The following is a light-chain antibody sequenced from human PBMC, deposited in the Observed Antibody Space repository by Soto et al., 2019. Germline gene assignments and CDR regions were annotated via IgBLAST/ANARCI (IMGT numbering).Light chain of an antibody. CDR3: QSYDGNLSEV. V-gene: IGLV1-40*01. J-gene: IGLJ1*01. CDR1: GSNIGXXXX. Sequence: QSVLTQPPSVPGAPGQTVTISCTGSGSNIGXXXXXXXXXXXXXXXXXXXXXGSDDRPSGVPDRFSASVSGSSASLAITGLQTEDEAVYYCQSYDGNLSEVFGPGTKVTVL. CDR2: GSD.